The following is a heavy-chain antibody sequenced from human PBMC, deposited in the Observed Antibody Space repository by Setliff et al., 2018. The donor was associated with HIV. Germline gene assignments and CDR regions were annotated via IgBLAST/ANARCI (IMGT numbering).Heavy chain of an antibody. V-gene: IGHV4-4*02. D-gene: IGHD6-13*01. Sequence: SETLSLTCAVSGGSISSSNWWSWVRQPPGKGLEWIGEIYHSGSTNYNPSLKSRVTISLDRSKTQFSLNLSSVTAADTALYYFVETDYTSSWSPDAFHIWGQGTMVTVSS. CDR2: IYHSGST. J-gene: IGHJ3*02. CDR1: GGSISSSNW. CDR3: VETDYTSSWSPDAFHI.